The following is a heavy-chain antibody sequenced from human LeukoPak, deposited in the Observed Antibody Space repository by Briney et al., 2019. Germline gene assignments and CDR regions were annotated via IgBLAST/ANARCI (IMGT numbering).Heavy chain of an antibody. D-gene: IGHD3-10*01. CDR2: IRYDGGNK. CDR3: AKGPADTPITMVRGVPRGFGYYYYYMDV. Sequence: GSLRLSCAASGFTFSSFGMHWVRQAPGKGLEWVAFIRYDGGNKYYADSVKGRFTISRENSKNTLYLQMNSLRTEDTAVYYCAKGPADTPITMVRGVPRGFGYYYYYMDVWGKGTTVTISS. V-gene: IGHV3-30*02. J-gene: IGHJ6*03. CDR1: GFTFSSFG.